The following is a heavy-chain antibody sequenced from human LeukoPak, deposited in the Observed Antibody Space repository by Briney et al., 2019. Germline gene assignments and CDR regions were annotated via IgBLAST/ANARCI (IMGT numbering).Heavy chain of an antibody. CDR3: ARLLAGAAAGTKSDY. Sequence: GESLWISCKGSGYSFTSYWISWVRQMPGKGLEWMGRIDPSDSYTNYSPSFQGHVTISADKSISTAYLQWSSLKASDTAMYYCARLLAGAAAGTKSDYWGQGTLVTVSS. CDR2: IDPSDSYT. V-gene: IGHV5-10-1*01. D-gene: IGHD6-13*01. CDR1: GYSFTSYW. J-gene: IGHJ4*02.